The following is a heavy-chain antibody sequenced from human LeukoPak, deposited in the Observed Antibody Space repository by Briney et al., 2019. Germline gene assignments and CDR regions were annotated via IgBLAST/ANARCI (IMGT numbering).Heavy chain of an antibody. CDR3: ARDMNTRVTPISYAFDL. CDR1: GYTFSNYG. D-gene: IGHD4-23*01. CDR2: ISAYNNNT. Sequence: ASVKVSCKTSGYTFSNYGVSWVRQAPGQGLEWMGWISAYNNNTNYAQKFQGRLTMTTDTSTSTAYMELRSLRSDDTAVYYCARDMNTRVTPISYAFDLWGQGTMVTVSS. V-gene: IGHV1-18*01. J-gene: IGHJ3*01.